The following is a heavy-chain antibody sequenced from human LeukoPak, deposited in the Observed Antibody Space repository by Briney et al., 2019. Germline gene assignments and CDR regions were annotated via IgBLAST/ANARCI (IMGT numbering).Heavy chain of an antibody. CDR3: ARVRRFLEWSYFDY. J-gene: IGHJ4*02. D-gene: IGHD3-3*01. Sequence: ASVKVSCKASGYTFIGYYMHWVRQAPGQGLEWMGWINPNSGGTNYAQKFQGRVTMTRDTSISTAYMELSRLRSDDTAVYYCARVRRFLEWSYFDYWGQGTLVTVSS. CDR1: GYTFIGYY. CDR2: INPNSGGT. V-gene: IGHV1-2*02.